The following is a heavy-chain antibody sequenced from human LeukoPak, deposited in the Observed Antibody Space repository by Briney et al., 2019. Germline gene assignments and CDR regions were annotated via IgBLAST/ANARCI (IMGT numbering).Heavy chain of an antibody. CDR2: IYYSGST. J-gene: IGHJ6*03. CDR1: GGSISSYY. V-gene: IGHV4-59*08. Sequence: SETLSLTCTVSGGSISSYYWSWIRQPPGKGLEWIGYIYYSGSTNYNPSLKSRVTISVDTSKNQFSLKLSSVTAADTAVYYCARRMDYYYYMDVWGKGTTVTVPS. CDR3: ARRMDYYYYMDV.